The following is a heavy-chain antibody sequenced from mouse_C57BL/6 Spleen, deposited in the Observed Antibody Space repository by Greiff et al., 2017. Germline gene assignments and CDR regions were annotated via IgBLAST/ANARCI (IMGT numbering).Heavy chain of an antibody. J-gene: IGHJ3*01. Sequence: EVQGVESGGGLVKPGGSLKLSCAASGFTFSSYAMSWVRQTPEKRLEWVATISDGGSYTYYPDNVKGRFTISRDNAKNNLYLQMSHLKSEDTAMYYCARGGYGNYLWFAYWGQGTLVTVSA. D-gene: IGHD2-1*01. V-gene: IGHV5-4*01. CDR1: GFTFSSYA. CDR3: ARGGYGNYLWFAY. CDR2: ISDGGSYT.